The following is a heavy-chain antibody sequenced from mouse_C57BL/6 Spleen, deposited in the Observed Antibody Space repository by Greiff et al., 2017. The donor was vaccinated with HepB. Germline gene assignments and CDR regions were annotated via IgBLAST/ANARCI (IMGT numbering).Heavy chain of an antibody. J-gene: IGHJ1*03. CDR3: ARSPSYGSSFDV. Sequence: EVLLVEPGGGLVQPGGSLSLSCAASGFTFTDYYMSWVRQPPGKALEWLGFIRNKANGYTTEYSASVKGRFTISRDTSQSILYLQMNALRAEDVATYYCARSPSYGSSFDVWGTGTTVTVSS. CDR1: GFTFTDYY. CDR2: IRNKANGYTT. D-gene: IGHD1-1*01. V-gene: IGHV7-3*01.